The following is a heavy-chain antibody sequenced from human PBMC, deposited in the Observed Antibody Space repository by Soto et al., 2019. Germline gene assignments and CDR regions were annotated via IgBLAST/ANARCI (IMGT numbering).Heavy chain of an antibody. CDR2: IYHSGTT. CDR3: ARDDDHGSGLSGGIDV. V-gene: IGHV4-31*03. Sequence: QVQLQESGPGLVKPSETLSLSCNVSGGSISSDDFFWSWVRHHPARGLEWIGYIYHSGTTYYNPSLQSRITLSVDSSKNQFSLKLRSVTAADTAVYFCARDDDHGSGLSGGIDVWGQGTAVTVS. CDR1: GGSISSDDFF. D-gene: IGHD3-10*01. J-gene: IGHJ6*02.